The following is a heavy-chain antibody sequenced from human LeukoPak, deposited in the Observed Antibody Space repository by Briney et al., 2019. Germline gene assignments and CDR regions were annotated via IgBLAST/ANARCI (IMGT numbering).Heavy chain of an antibody. V-gene: IGHV3-30-3*01. CDR2: ISYDGSNK. CDR3: ARDEGRLGYCSGGSCYPLNY. Sequence: GGSLRLYCAASGFTFSSYAMHWVRQAPGKGLEWVAVISYDGSNKYYADSVKGRFTISRDNSKNTLYLQMNSLRAEDTAVYYCARDEGRLGYCSGGSCYPLNYWGQGTLVTVSS. CDR1: GFTFSSYA. J-gene: IGHJ4*02. D-gene: IGHD2-15*01.